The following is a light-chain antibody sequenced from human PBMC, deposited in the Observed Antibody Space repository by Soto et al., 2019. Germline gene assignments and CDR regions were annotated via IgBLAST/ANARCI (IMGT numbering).Light chain of an antibody. CDR3: QYYDSRLSGHV. V-gene: IGLV2-14*01. Sequence: QSALTQPTSVSGSPGQSITISCTGNSNDIGTYDYVSWYQQHPGKAPRLLIHGVRNRPSGIRSRFSASKSGLTVSLTISGLQAEDEADYYCQYYDSRLSGHVFGTGTKLTVL. J-gene: IGLJ1*01. CDR2: GVR. CDR1: SNDIGTYDY.